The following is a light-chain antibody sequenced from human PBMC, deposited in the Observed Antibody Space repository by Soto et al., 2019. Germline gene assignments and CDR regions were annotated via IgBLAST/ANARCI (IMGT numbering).Light chain of an antibody. CDR1: RGFWGY. J-gene: IGKJ4*01. CDR2: DSS. Sequence: EIVLTQSPGTLSLSPGERATLSCRASRGFWGYVAFYRQKPGHAPRLLIYDSSKRATGIPARFSGSGSGTDFTLTISSLQSEDFAVYYCQQYYDWPLTFGGGTKVDIK. V-gene: IGKV3-11*01. CDR3: QQYYDWPLT.